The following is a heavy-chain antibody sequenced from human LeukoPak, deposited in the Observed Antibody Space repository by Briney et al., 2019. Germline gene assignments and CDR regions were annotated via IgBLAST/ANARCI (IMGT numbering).Heavy chain of an antibody. J-gene: IGHJ3*02. Sequence: KPGGSLRLSCAAYGFPFSDYYMTWIRQAPGKGLEWVSCISTSGRTIYYADSVKGRFTISRENAQNSLYLQMNSLRVEDTAVYYCARSVLRYFDDDAFDIWGQGTMVTVSS. CDR3: ARSVLRYFDDDAFDI. CDR2: ISTSGRTI. D-gene: IGHD3-9*01. CDR1: GFPFSDYY. V-gene: IGHV3-11*04.